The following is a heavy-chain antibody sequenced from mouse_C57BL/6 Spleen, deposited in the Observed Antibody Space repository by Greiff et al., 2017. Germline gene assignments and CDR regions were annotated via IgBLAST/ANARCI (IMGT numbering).Heavy chain of an antibody. V-gene: IGHV1-59*01. CDR1: GYTFTSYW. CDR3: ARRAHYGNYEFAY. Sequence: VQLQQPGAELVRPGTSVKLSCKASGYTFTSYWMHWVKQRPGQGLEWIGVIDPSDSYTNYNQKFKGKATLTVDTSSSTAYMQLSSLTSEDSAVYYSARRAHYGNYEFAYWGQGTLVTVSA. CDR2: IDPSDSYT. D-gene: IGHD2-1*01. J-gene: IGHJ3*01.